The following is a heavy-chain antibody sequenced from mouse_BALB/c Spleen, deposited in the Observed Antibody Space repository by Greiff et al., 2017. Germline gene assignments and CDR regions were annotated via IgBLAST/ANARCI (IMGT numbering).Heavy chain of an antibody. V-gene: IGHV5-6-5*01. CDR1: GFTFSSYA. CDR3: ARDGSFYYLDY. CDR2: ISSGGST. D-gene: IGHD1-1*01. J-gene: IGHJ2*01. Sequence: EVKLMESGGGLVKPGGSLKLSCAASGFTFSSYAMSWVRQTPEKRLEWVASISSGGSTYYPDSVKGRFTISRDNARNILYLQMSSLRSEDTAMYYCARDGSFYYLDYWGQGTTLTVSS.